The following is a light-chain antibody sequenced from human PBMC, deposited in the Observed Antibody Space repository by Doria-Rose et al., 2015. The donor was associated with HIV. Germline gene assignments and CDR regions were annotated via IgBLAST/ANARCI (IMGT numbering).Light chain of an antibody. CDR2: GNT. J-gene: IGLJ1*01. CDR1: SFNIGAGFD. Sequence: QSVLIQPPSVSGAPGQRVAISCTGSSFNIGAGFDVNWYQQFPGTAPKLLIHGNTNRPSGVPDRFSGSKSGTSASLAISGLRAEDEADYYCQSYDSRLSVYVFGTGTKVTVL. CDR3: QSYDSRLSVYV. V-gene: IGLV1-40*01.